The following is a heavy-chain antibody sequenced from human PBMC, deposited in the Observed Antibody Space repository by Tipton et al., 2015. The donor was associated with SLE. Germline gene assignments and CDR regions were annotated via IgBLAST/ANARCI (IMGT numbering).Heavy chain of an antibody. D-gene: IGHD4-23*01. V-gene: IGHV3-23*01. Sequence: SLRLSCAASGFTFANYAMTWIRQTPRKGLEWVSSISGSGRYTYLADSVRGRFTISRDNPKNTLYLHMRSLRAEDTAVYYCAKDNERRWVFDYWGQGTLVTVSS. CDR3: AKDNERRWVFDY. CDR1: GFTFANYA. J-gene: IGHJ4*02. CDR2: ISGSGRYT.